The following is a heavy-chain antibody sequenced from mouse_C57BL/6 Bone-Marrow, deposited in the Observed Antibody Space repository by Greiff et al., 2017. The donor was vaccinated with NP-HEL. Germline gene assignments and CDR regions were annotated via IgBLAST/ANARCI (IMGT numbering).Heavy chain of an antibody. CDR3: TKDYCGRSPLFAY. Sequence: QVQLQQSGPGLVQPSQSLSITCTVSGFSLTSYGVHWVRQSPGKGLEWLGVIWRGGSTDYNAAFMSRVSITKDNSKSQVFFNMNSLQANDTAIYYCTKDYCGRSPLFAYWGQGTLVTVSA. CDR1: GFSLTSYG. D-gene: IGHD1-1*01. V-gene: IGHV2-5*01. CDR2: IWRGGST. J-gene: IGHJ3*01.